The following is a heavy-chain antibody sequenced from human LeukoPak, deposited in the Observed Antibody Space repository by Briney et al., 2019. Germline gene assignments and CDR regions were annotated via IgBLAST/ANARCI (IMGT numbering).Heavy chain of an antibody. CDR1: GFTFSRSA. CDR2: ISYDGGNK. D-gene: IGHD6-6*01. V-gene: IGHV3-30*04. Sequence: PGGSLRLSCAASGFTFSRSAMHWVRQAPGKGLEWVAIISYDGGNKYYADSVKGRFTISRDNSKNTLYLQMNSLRDEDTAVYFCVSLGYSSSSVRYWGQGTLVTVSS. CDR3: VSLGYSSSSVRY. J-gene: IGHJ4*02.